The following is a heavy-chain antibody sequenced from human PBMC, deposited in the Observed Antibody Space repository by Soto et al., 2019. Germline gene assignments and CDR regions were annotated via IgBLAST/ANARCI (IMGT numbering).Heavy chain of an antibody. J-gene: IGHJ4*02. CDR3: AKDIRAVAALTGFDY. V-gene: IGHV3-9*01. D-gene: IGHD6-19*01. CDR1: GFTFDDYA. CDR2: ISWNSGSI. Sequence: GGSLRLSCAASGFTFDDYAMHWVRQAPGKGLEWVSGISWNSGSIGYADSVKGRFTISRDNAKNSLYLQMNSLRAEDTALYYCAKDIRAVAALTGFDYWGQGTLVTVSS.